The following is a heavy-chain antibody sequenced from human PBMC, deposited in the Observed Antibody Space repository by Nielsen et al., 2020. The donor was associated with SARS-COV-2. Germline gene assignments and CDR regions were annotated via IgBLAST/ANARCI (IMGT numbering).Heavy chain of an antibody. CDR2: ISWNSGSI. V-gene: IGHV3-9*01. Sequence: SLKISCAASGFTFSSYWMSWVRQAPGKGLEWVSGISWNSGSIGYADSVKGRFTISRDNAKNSLYLQMNSLRAEDTALYYCAKDISPITIFGMGAFDIWGQGTMVTVSS. J-gene: IGHJ3*02. CDR1: GFTFSSYW. CDR3: AKDISPITIFGMGAFDI. D-gene: IGHD3-3*01.